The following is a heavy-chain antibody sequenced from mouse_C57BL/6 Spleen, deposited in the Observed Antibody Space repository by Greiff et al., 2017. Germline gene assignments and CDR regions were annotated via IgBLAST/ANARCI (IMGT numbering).Heavy chain of an antibody. D-gene: IGHD2-4*01. CDR3: ASYDYDEGAFDY. J-gene: IGHJ2*01. Sequence: VKLMESGAELVRPGTSVKVSCKASGYAFTNYLIEWVKQRPGQGLEWIGVINPGSGGTNYNEKFKGKATLTADKSSSTAYMQLSSLTSEDSAVYFCASYDYDEGAFDYWGQGTTLTVSS. V-gene: IGHV1-54*01. CDR1: GYAFTNYL. CDR2: INPGSGGT.